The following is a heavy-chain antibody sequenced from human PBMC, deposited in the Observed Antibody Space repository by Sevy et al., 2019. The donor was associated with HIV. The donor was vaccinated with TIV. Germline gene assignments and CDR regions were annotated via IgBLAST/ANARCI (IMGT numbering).Heavy chain of an antibody. CDR2: ISSSSSTI. CDR1: GFTFSSYS. Sequence: GGSLRLSCAASGFTFSSYSMNWVRQAPGKGLEWVSYISSSSSTIYYADSVKGRFTISRDNAKNSLYLQMNSLRDEDTAVYYCSREGSEGTVVQPDAFDFWGQGTMVTVSS. CDR3: SREGSEGTVVQPDAFDF. V-gene: IGHV3-48*02. D-gene: IGHD2-15*01. J-gene: IGHJ3*01.